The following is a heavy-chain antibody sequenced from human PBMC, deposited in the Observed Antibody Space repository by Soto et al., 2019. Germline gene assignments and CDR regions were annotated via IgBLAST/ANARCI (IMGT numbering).Heavy chain of an antibody. D-gene: IGHD2-8*01. Sequence: GASVKVSCKASGYTFTSYYMHWVRQAPGQGLEWMGIINPSGGSTSYAQKFQGRVTMTRDTSTSTVYMELSSLRSEDTAVYYCARTNRPNYYYYGMDVWGQGTTVTVSS. V-gene: IGHV1-46*01. J-gene: IGHJ6*02. CDR1: GYTFTSYY. CDR2: INPSGGST. CDR3: ARTNRPNYYYYGMDV.